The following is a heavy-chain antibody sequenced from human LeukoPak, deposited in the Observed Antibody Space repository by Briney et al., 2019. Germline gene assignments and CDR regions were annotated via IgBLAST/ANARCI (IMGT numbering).Heavy chain of an antibody. V-gene: IGHV3-21*01. CDR3: ARVAGYCSSTSNCYFDY. Sequence: GGSLRVSCAASGFTFSSYTMSWVRQAPGKGLAWVSSISSSSSYVYYADSVKGRFTISRDNAKNSLYLQVNSLRAEDTAVYYCARVAGYCSSTSNCYFDYWGQGTLVTVSS. J-gene: IGHJ4*02. D-gene: IGHD2/OR15-2a*01. CDR2: ISSSSSYV. CDR1: GFTFSSYT.